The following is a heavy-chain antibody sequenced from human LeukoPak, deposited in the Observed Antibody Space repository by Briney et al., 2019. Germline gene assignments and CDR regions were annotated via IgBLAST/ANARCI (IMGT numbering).Heavy chain of an antibody. CDR2: INQDASDK. CDR1: GFTFSNYW. CDR3: SGYSYGSNY. V-gene: IGHV3-7*02. D-gene: IGHD5-18*01. J-gene: IGHJ4*02. Sequence: GGSLRLSCAASGFTFSNYWMSWVRQAPGKGLEWVANINQDASDKYFVDSVKGRFTISRDNAKNSLYLQMNSLRAEDTAVYYCSGYSYGSNYWGQGTLVTVSS.